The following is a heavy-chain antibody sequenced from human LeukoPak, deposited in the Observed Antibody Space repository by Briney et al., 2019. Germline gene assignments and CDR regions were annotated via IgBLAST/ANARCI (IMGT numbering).Heavy chain of an antibody. CDR3: ARDQYDTWSRRGNFDS. D-gene: IGHD3-3*01. CDR2: IKLDGSEK. Sequence: GGSLRLSCAASGFTVSSNYMSWVRQAPGKGLEWVANIKLDGSEKNYVDSVKGRFTISRDNTKNSLYPQMNSLRVEDTAVFYCARDQYDTWSRRGNFDSWGQGTLVIVSS. J-gene: IGHJ4*02. V-gene: IGHV3-7*03. CDR1: GFTVSSNY.